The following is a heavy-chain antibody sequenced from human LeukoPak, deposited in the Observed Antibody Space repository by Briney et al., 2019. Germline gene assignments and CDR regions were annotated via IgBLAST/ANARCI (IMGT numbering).Heavy chain of an antibody. J-gene: IGHJ4*02. CDR3: ARDPTVTPRLVRYFDY. V-gene: IGHV3-33*01. Sequence: GGSLRLSCAASGFTFSSYGMHWVRQAPGKGLEWVAVIWYDGSNKYYADSVKGRFTISRDNSKNTLYLQMNSLRAEDTAVYYCARDPTVTPRLVRYFDYWGQGTLVTVSS. CDR2: IWYDGSNK. CDR1: GFTFSSYG. D-gene: IGHD4-17*01.